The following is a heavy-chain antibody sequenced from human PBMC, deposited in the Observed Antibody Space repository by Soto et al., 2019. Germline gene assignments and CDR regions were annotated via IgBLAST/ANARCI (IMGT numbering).Heavy chain of an antibody. Sequence: QVQLVESGGGVVQPGRSLRLSCAASGFTFSSYGMHWVRQAPGKGLEWVAVIWYDGSNKYYADSVKGRFTISRDNSKNTLYLQMNSLRAEDTAVYYCARDLGGAFGELWSFDYWGQGTLVTVSS. V-gene: IGHV3-33*01. CDR3: ARDLGGAFGELWSFDY. D-gene: IGHD3-10*01. J-gene: IGHJ4*02. CDR2: IWYDGSNK. CDR1: GFTFSSYG.